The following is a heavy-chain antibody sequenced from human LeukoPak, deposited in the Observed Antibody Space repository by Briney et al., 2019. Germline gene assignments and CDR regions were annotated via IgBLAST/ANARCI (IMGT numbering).Heavy chain of an antibody. Sequence: SGPTLVNPTPTLTLTCTFSGLSLSTSAMGVGWIRQPPVKALEWLAVIYWDDDTRYDPSLKSRLTITKDTSKNQVVLTMTNMDPVDTATYFCAHRGLLGSGSSFDYWGQGTLLTVSS. D-gene: IGHD3-10*01. V-gene: IGHV2-5*05. CDR2: IYWDDDT. CDR1: GLSLSTSAMG. J-gene: IGHJ4*02. CDR3: AHRGLLGSGSSFDY.